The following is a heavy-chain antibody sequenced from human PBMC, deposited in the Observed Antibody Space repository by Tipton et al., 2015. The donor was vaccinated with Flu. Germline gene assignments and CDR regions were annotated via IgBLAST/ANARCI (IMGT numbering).Heavy chain of an antibody. Sequence: TLSLTCTVSGGSISSYYWSWIRQPPGKGLEWIGYIYYTGYPYYNSSLKSRLAMSIDTSKKQFSLRLSSVTAADTAVYYCARDLGGGSGWYRYFDFWGQGTLVTVSS. D-gene: IGHD6-19*01. J-gene: IGHJ4*02. CDR3: ARDLGGGSGWYRYFDF. CDR2: IYYTGYP. CDR1: GGSISSYY. V-gene: IGHV4-59*12.